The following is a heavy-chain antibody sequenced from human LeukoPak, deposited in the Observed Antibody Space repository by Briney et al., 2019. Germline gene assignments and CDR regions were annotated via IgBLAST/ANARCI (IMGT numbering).Heavy chain of an antibody. CDR1: GFTFSAYA. CDR2: ISSSSSYI. Sequence: GGSLRLSCEASGFTFSAYAMTWVRQAPGKGLEWVSSISSSSSYIYYADSVKGRFTISRDNAKNSLYLQMNSLRAEDTAVYYCARTKIGYSSGWYYFDYWGQGTLVTVSS. V-gene: IGHV3-21*01. D-gene: IGHD6-19*01. CDR3: ARTKIGYSSGWYYFDY. J-gene: IGHJ4*02.